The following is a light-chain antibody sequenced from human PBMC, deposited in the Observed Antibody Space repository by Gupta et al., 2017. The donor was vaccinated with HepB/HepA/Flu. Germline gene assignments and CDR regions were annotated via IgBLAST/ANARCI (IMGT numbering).Light chain of an antibody. CDR1: QTVSAN. Sequence: EIVMTQSPATLSVSPGERATLYCRASQTVSANLAWYQQKPGQAPRPLIYGASTRATGIPARFSSSVSGTEFTLPISSLQSEDFAVYYCQQYNNWPLTFGEGTKVEIK. CDR3: QQYNNWPLT. J-gene: IGKJ4*01. CDR2: GAS. V-gene: IGKV3-15*01.